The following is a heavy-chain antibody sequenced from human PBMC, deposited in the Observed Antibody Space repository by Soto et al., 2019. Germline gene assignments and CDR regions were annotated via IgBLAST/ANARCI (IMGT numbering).Heavy chain of an antibody. CDR1: GDSVSSNTAS. J-gene: IGHJ5*02. CDR3: AKGDNLGPKTGYAFDP. V-gene: IGHV6-1*01. CDR2: TYSRSKWYN. Sequence: PSQTLSLTCAISGDSVSSNTASWNWVRQSPSRGLEWLGRTYSRSKWYNDYAVSVKSRIIINPDTSKNQFSLQLNSVTPEDTAVYYCAKGDNLGPKTGYAFDPWGQGILDTVSS. D-gene: IGHD5-12*01.